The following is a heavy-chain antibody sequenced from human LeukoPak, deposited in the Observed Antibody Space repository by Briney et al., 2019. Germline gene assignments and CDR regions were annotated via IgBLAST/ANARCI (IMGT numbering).Heavy chain of an antibody. Sequence: GGSLRLSCAASGFTFSSYSMNWVRQAPGKGLEWVSSISSSSSYIYYADSVRGRFTISRDNAKNSLFLQMNSLRAEDTAVYYCVREYCSGGSCSDAFDIWGQGTMVTVSS. J-gene: IGHJ3*02. CDR2: ISSSSSYI. CDR1: GFTFSSYS. V-gene: IGHV3-21*01. CDR3: VREYCSGGSCSDAFDI. D-gene: IGHD2-15*01.